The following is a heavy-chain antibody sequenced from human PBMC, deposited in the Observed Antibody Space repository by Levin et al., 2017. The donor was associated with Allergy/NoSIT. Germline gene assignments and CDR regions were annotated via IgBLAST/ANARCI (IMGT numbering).Heavy chain of an antibody. CDR1: GLAFGGSG. V-gene: IGHV3-33*03. CDR3: AGGRAAAHFDYYYYMEI. D-gene: IGHD6-13*01. J-gene: IGHJ6*03. Sequence: GGSLRLSCAASGLAFGGSGIHWVRQAPGKGLEWVALIWWDGSNENYADSVKGRFTISRANFKKMVYLQMNSLRVDDTAIYYCAGGRAAAHFDYYYYMEIWGKGTTVTVSS. CDR2: IWWDGSNE.